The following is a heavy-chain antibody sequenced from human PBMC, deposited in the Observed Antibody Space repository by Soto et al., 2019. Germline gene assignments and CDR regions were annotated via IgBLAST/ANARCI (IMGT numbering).Heavy chain of an antibody. V-gene: IGHV3-11*06. J-gene: IGHJ4*02. CDR3: SSAFSSTYYGRQY. CDR2: ISSTGDYT. Sequence: QVQLVESGVGLVKPGVSLRLSCAASGFTFSNYYMTWIRQAPGKGLEWVSYISSTGDYTNYADSLKGRCTISRENAKMSLYVQMASLRAEDTAVYYWSSAFSSTYYGRQYWGQGTLVTVSS. CDR1: GFTFSNYY. D-gene: IGHD3-22*01.